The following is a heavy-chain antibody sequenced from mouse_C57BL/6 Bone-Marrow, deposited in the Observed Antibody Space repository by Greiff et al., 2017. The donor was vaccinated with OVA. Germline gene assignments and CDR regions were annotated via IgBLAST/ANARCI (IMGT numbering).Heavy chain of an antibody. J-gene: IGHJ3*01. CDR3: ARLDGYYPAWFAY. CDR1: GFTFTDYY. Sequence: EVQGVESGGGLVQPGGSLSLSCAASGFTFTDYYMSWVRQPPGKALEWLGFIRNKANGYTTEYSASVKGRFTISRDNSQSILYLQMNALRAEDSATYYCARLDGYYPAWFAYWGQGTLVTVSA. CDR2: IRNKANGYTT. V-gene: IGHV7-3*01. D-gene: IGHD2-3*01.